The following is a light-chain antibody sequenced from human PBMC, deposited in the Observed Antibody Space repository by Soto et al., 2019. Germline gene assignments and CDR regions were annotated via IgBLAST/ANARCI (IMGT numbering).Light chain of an antibody. J-gene: IGLJ2*01. Sequence: QLVLTQSPSASASLGASVKLTCTLSSGHSSYAIAWHQQQPETGPRYLMKLNSDGSHSKGDGIPDRVSGSSSGAERYLTISSLQSEDEADYYCQTWGTGRVFGGGTKLTVL. CDR3: QTWGTGRV. V-gene: IGLV4-69*01. CDR2: LNSDGSH. CDR1: SGHSSYA.